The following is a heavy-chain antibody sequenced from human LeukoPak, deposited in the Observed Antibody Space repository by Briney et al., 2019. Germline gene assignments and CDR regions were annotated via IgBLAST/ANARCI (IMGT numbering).Heavy chain of an antibody. CDR2: MNPNSGNT. J-gene: IGHJ3*02. V-gene: IGHV1-8*03. Sequence: ASVKVSCKASGYTFTSYDINWVRQATGQGLEWMGWMNPNSGNTGYAQKFQGRATITRNTSISTAYMELSSLRSEDTAVYYCASSGSYQDAFDIWGQGTMVTVSS. CDR3: ASSGSYQDAFDI. D-gene: IGHD1-26*01. CDR1: GYTFTSYD.